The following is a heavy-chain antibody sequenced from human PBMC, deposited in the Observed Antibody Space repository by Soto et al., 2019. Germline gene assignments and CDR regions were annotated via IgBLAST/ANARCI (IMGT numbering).Heavy chain of an antibody. D-gene: IGHD3-16*02. CDR2: IRGSGGTT. J-gene: IGHJ4*01. Sequence: EVHLLESGGGLVQPGGCLRLSCAASGFTFSSYAMSWVRQTPGEGLEWVSFIRGSGGTTFYADSVKGRFTISRDNSENTLYLQMNSLRPEDTAVYYCVKDLGDYIWGSYRPGSFDYWGHGTLVTVSS. CDR1: GFTFSSYA. CDR3: VKDLGDYIWGSYRPGSFDY. V-gene: IGHV3-23*01.